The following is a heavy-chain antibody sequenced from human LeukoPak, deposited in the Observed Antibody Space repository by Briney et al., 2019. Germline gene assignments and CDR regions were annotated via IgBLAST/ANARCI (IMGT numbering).Heavy chain of an antibody. V-gene: IGHV3-74*01. Sequence: GGSLRLSCGASGFTFSTTWMHWVRHAPGKGLVCVSRINSDGTSTVYADSVKGRFTISRDNAKNTVYLQMSGLGVDDTAVYYCARDNYYSIDYWGQGTLVTVSS. J-gene: IGHJ4*02. CDR3: ARDNYYSIDY. CDR1: GFTFSTTW. CDR2: INSDGTST. D-gene: IGHD1-26*01.